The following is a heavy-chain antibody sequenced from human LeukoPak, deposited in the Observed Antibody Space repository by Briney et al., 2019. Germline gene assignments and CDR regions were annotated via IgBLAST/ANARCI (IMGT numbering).Heavy chain of an antibody. J-gene: IGHJ4*02. Sequence: GGSLRLSCAASGFTFSNYWMTWVRQAPGKGLEWVAHINLDGSKEYYMDSVKARFTISRDNAKNSLSLQMNSLRAEDTAVYYCVRDGGVSGYDLLDYWGQGTLVTVSS. CDR1: GFTFSNYW. CDR2: INLDGSKE. CDR3: VRDGGVSGYDLLDY. D-gene: IGHD5-12*01. V-gene: IGHV3-7*01.